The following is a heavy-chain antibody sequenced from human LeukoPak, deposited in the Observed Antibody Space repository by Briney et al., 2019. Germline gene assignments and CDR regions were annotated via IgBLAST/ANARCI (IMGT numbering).Heavy chain of an antibody. V-gene: IGHV3-30*02. Sequence: GGSLRLSCAASGFNFSTYAMHWVRQAPGKGLEWVASLHYDGIKKYYAASVKGRFTISRDSSKNTLVLQMNTLRVEDTALYYCAKLHGDFLPAHYWGQGTLVTVSS. CDR1: GFNFSTYA. CDR3: AKLHGDFLPAHY. CDR2: LHYDGIKK. J-gene: IGHJ4*02. D-gene: IGHD4-17*01.